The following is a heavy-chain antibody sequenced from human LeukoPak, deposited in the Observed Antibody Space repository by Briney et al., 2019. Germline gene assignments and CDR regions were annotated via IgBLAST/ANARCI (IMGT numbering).Heavy chain of an antibody. V-gene: IGHV3-23*01. J-gene: IGHJ3*02. CDR1: GFTFSSYA. CDR2: ISGSGTPT. D-gene: IGHD4-17*01. Sequence: GGSLRLSCAASGFTFSSYAMSWVRQAPDKGLEWVSAISGSGTPTYSADSVKGRFTISRDNSKNTLDLQMNILRADDTAVYYCARVSVTTTSDAFDIWGQGTMVTVSS. CDR3: ARVSVTTTSDAFDI.